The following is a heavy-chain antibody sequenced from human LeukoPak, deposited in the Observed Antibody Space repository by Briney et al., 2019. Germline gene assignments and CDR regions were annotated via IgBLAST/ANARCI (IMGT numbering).Heavy chain of an antibody. J-gene: IGHJ5*02. CDR3: AKESREVDILTGYYTAGFNWFDP. CDR1: GFTFSSYG. V-gene: IGHV3-30*18. D-gene: IGHD3-9*01. CDR2: ISYDGSNK. Sequence: GRSLRLSCAASGFTFSSYGMHWVRQAPGKGLEWVAVISYDGSNKYYADSVKGRFTISRDNSENTLYLQMNSLRAEDTAVYYCAKESREVDILTGYYTAGFNWFDPWGQGTLVTVSS.